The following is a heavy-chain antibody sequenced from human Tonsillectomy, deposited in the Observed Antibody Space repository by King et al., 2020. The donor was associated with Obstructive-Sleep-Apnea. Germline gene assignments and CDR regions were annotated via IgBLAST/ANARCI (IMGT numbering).Heavy chain of an antibody. V-gene: IGHV4-4*09. J-gene: IGHJ2*01. CDR3: ARSESGWYFDL. Sequence: GSTNYNPSLKSRVTISVDTSKNQFSLTLSSVTAADTAVYYCARSESGWYFDLWGRGTLVTVSS. D-gene: IGHD3-10*01. CDR2: GST.